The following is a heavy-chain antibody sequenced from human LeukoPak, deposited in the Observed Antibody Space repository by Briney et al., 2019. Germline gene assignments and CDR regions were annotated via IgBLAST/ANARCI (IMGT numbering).Heavy chain of an antibody. D-gene: IGHD2-15*01. CDR2: IKQDGSEK. J-gene: IGHJ4*02. Sequence: PGGSLRLSCAASGFTFSSSWMTWVRQAPGKGLEWVANIKQDGSEKYYVDPVKGRFTVSRDNAKNSMYLQMNSLRVDDTAVYYCARPGLYCSGGTCYPFESWGQGTLVTVSS. V-gene: IGHV3-7*01. CDR3: ARPGLYCSGGTCYPFES. CDR1: GFTFSSSW.